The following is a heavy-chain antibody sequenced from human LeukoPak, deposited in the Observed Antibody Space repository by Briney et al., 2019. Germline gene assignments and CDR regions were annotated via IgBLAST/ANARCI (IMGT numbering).Heavy chain of an antibody. CDR1: GFTFSTYA. CDR3: ANSGALNPGTGKDY. J-gene: IGHJ4*02. CDR2: ISGSGGST. V-gene: IGHV3-23*01. Sequence: GGSLRLSCAASGFTFSTYAMNWVRQAPGKGLEWVSAISGSGGSTYYADSVKGRFTISRDNSKNTLYLQMNSLRAEDTAVYYCANSGALNPGTGKDYWGQGTLVTVSS. D-gene: IGHD3-10*01.